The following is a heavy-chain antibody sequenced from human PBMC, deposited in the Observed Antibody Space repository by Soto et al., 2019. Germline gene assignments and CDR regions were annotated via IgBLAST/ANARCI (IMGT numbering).Heavy chain of an antibody. CDR1: GGTFSSYA. D-gene: IGHD3-9*01. J-gene: IGHJ4*02. V-gene: IGHV1-69*13. Sequence: VASVKVSCKASGGTFSSYAISWVRQAPGQGLEWMGGIIPIFGTANYAQKFQGRVTITADESTSTAYMELSSLRSEDTAVYYCARPYDILTGYYQPYYFDYWGQGTLVTVSS. CDR3: ARPYDILTGYYQPYYFDY. CDR2: IIPIFGTA.